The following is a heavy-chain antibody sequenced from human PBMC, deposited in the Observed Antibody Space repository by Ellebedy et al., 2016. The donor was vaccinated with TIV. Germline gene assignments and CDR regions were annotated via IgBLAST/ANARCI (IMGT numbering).Heavy chain of an antibody. CDR1: GGSISSSSYF. CDR3: ARRYPAGGMDV. D-gene: IGHD5-18*01. Sequence: SETLSLTXTVSGGSISSSSYFWGWIRQPPGKGLEWIGDLFYTGSSNYNPSLQSRVTISIDTSKNQFSLNLNSVTAADTAVYFCARRYPAGGMDVWGPGTTVTVSS. CDR2: LFYTGSS. J-gene: IGHJ6*02. V-gene: IGHV4-39*01.